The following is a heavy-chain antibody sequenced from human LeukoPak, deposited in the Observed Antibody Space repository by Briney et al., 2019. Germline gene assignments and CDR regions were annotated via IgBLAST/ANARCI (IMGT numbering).Heavy chain of an antibody. CDR2: IIPIFGTA. CDR1: GGTFSSYA. CDR3: ARDGDSVMVDFDY. D-gene: IGHD3-22*01. J-gene: IGHJ4*02. Sequence: GASVKVSCKASGGTFSSYAISWVRQAPGQGLEWMGGIIPIFGTANYAQKFQGRVTMTRDTSISTAYMELSRLRSDDTAIYYCARDGDSVMVDFDYWGQGTLVTVSS. V-gene: IGHV1-69*05.